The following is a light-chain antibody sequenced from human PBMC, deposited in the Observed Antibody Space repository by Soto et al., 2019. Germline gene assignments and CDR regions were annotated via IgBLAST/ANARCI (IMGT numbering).Light chain of an antibody. V-gene: IGLV2-14*01. J-gene: IGLJ2*01. CDR1: SSDVGGYNY. Sequence: QSVLTQPASVSGSPGQSITISCTGTSSDVGGYNYVSWYQQHPGKAPQLMIYEVSNRPSGVSSRFSGSKSGNTASLTISGLQAEDEADYYCSSWTGSGRVFGGGTKVTVL. CDR2: EVS. CDR3: SSWTGSGRV.